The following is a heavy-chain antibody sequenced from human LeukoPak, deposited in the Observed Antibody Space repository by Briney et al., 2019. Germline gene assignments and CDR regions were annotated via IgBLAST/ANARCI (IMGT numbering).Heavy chain of an antibody. CDR3: ARLRGTAAAGSWWYFDL. CDR1: GGSISSSDYY. Sequence: PSETLSLTCTVSGGSISSSDYYWAWIRQPPGKGLEWIGSIYYSGYTYYSPSLKSRISISVGTSKNQFSLKLSSVTAADTAVYYCARLRGTAAAGSWWYFDLWGRGTLVTVSS. D-gene: IGHD6-13*01. V-gene: IGHV4-39*07. J-gene: IGHJ2*01. CDR2: IYYSGYT.